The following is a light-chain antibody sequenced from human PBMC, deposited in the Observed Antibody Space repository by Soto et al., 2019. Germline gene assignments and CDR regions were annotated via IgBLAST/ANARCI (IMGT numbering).Light chain of an antibody. V-gene: IGKV1-39*01. CDR2: ASS. J-gene: IGKJ5*01. CDR1: QPISKN. CDR3: QETDSTPIT. Sequence: DIQMPQSPSSLSASVGDRVTITCRASQPISKNLNWYQQRPGKPPNLLIYASSSLQRGVPPRFSGRGSQTEFSLTITSLQPEDFATNYCQETDSTPITVGQGTRQEIK.